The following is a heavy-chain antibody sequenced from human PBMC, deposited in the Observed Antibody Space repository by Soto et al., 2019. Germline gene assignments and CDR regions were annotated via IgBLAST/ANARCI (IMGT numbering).Heavy chain of an antibody. CDR3: ARVPFSSSGFYFDY. D-gene: IGHD3-22*01. Sequence: PGGSLRHSCAASGLTCSGSAMRWVRQATGKGLEWVGQIRRKAKSYATEYVASVKGRFTISRDDSKNMAYLQMNSLRTEDTAVYYCARVPFSSSGFYFDYWGQGTLLTVSS. V-gene: IGHV3-73*01. J-gene: IGHJ4*02. CDR1: GLTCSGSA. CDR2: IRRKAKSYAT.